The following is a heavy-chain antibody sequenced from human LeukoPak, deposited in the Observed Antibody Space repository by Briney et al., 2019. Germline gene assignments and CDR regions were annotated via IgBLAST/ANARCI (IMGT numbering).Heavy chain of an antibody. J-gene: IGHJ2*01. CDR1: GFTLSSYW. CDR2: ISSSSSYI. V-gene: IGHV3-21*01. CDR3: ARDFSVGAARSLYIDL. D-gene: IGHD6-6*01. Sequence: GGSLRLSCAASGFTLSSYWMYWVRQAPGKGLEWVSSISSSSSYIYYADSVKGRFTISRDNAKNSLYLQMNSLRAEDTAVYYCARDFSVGAARSLYIDLWGRGTLVTVSS.